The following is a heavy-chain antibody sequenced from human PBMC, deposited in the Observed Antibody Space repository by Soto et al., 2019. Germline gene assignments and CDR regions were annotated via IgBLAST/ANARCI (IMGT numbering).Heavy chain of an antibody. CDR3: ARVRVIRGVIPSHFGL. D-gene: IGHD3-10*01. Sequence: QAHLAQSGAEVKKPGSSVTFSCKASGGTFNSYGISWVRQAPGQGLDWMGVIIPLYGTVNYAQKLQGRVSINADKSTSTAYMDLNSLRSDDTAVYYCARVRVIRGVIPSHFGLWGQGTQVTVSS. J-gene: IGHJ4*02. V-gene: IGHV1-69*06. CDR1: GGTFNSYG. CDR2: IIPLYGTV.